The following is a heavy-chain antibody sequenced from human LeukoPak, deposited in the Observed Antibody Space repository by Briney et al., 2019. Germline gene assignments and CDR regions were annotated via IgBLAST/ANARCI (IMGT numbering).Heavy chain of an antibody. Sequence: GESLKISCKGSGYSFTSYWIGWVRQMPGKGLEWMGIIYPGDSDTRYSPSFQGQVTISADKSISTAYLQWSSLKASDTAMYYCAIAGVVIINVDAFDIWGQGTMVTVSS. CDR3: AIAGVVIINVDAFDI. J-gene: IGHJ3*02. D-gene: IGHD3-3*01. CDR2: IYPGDSDT. V-gene: IGHV5-51*01. CDR1: GYSFTSYW.